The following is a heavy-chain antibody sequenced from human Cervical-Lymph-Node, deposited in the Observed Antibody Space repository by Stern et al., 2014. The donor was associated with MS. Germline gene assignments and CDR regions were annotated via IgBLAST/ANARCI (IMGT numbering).Heavy chain of an antibody. CDR2: INPYGGST. CDR1: GNTFTSYY. Sequence: QVQLVQSGAEVKTPGASVILSCKASGNTFTSYYIHWVGHAPGKGLEWMGIINPYGGSTSYVQKFQGRVTMTRDTSTSTVYMEVSSLRSEDTAVYYCAREVAGHRLGMMDVWGQGTSVTVSS. J-gene: IGHJ6*02. V-gene: IGHV1-46*01. D-gene: IGHD6-19*01. CDR3: AREVAGHRLGMMDV.